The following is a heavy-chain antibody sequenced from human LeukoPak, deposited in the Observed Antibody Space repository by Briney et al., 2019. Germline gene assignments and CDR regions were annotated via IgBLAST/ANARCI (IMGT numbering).Heavy chain of an antibody. D-gene: IGHD4-17*01. J-gene: IGHJ4*02. CDR3: ARTNGDYSPFDY. CDR1: GGSISSSNW. V-gene: IGHV4-4*02. CDR2: IYHSGST. Sequence: SGTLSLTCAVSGGSISSSNWWSWVRQPPGKGLEWIGEIYHSGSTNYNPSLKSRVTISVDTSKNQFSLKLSSVTAADTAVYYCARTNGDYSPFDYWGQRTLVTVSS.